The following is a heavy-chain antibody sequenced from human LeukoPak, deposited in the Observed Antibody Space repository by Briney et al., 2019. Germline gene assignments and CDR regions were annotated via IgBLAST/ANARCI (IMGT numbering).Heavy chain of an antibody. CDR2: IWYDGSNK. CDR1: GFTFSSFG. CDR3: ARDIDDYGDYYFDY. V-gene: IGHV3-33*01. Sequence: GGSLSLSCAASGFTFSSFGMHWVSQAPGKGLEWVAVIWYDGSNKYYADSVKGRFTISRDNSKNTLYLQMNSLRAEDTAVYYCARDIDDYGDYYFDYWGQGTLVTVSS. J-gene: IGHJ4*02. D-gene: IGHD4-17*01.